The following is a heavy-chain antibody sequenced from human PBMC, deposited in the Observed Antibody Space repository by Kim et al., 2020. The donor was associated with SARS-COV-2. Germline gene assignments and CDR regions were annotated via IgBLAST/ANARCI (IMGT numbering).Heavy chain of an antibody. J-gene: IGHJ6*03. CDR1: GYTFTSYA. CDR2: INTNTGNP. CDR3: ARDRDSSWLTHYYYYYMDV. Sequence: ASVKVSCKASGYTFTSYAMNWVRQAPGQGLEWMGWINTNTGNPTYAQGFTGRFVFSLDTSVSTAYLQISSLKAEDTAVYYCARDRDSSWLTHYYYYYMDVWGKGTTVTVSS. V-gene: IGHV7-4-1*02. D-gene: IGHD3-22*01.